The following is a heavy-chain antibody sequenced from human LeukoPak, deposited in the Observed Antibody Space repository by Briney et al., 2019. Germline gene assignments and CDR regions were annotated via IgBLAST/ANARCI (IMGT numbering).Heavy chain of an antibody. V-gene: IGHV4-4*02. J-gene: IGHJ4*02. Sequence: PSGTLSLTCAVSGGSISSSNWWSWVRQPPGKGLEWIGEIYHSGSTYYNPSLKSRVTISVDTSKNQFSLKLSSVTAADTAVYYCARSDYGDYFYFDYWGQGTLVTVSS. CDR3: ARSDYGDYFYFDY. D-gene: IGHD4-17*01. CDR1: GGSISSSNW. CDR2: IYHSGST.